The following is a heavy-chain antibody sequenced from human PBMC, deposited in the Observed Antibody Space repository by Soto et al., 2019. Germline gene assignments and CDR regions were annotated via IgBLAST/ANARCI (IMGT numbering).Heavy chain of an antibody. D-gene: IGHD6-6*01. CDR2: ISHDGNNQ. Sequence: QVQLVESGGGVVQPGRSLRLSCAASGFTFGSYAMHWVRQAPGKGLEWVAVISHDGNNQYYAASVKGRFTISRDNSKNPLFLQMGRLSPEDTAVYYCARGRWAGVPDYFDSWGQGTLVTVSS. CDR3: ARGRWAGVPDYFDS. CDR1: GFTFGSYA. J-gene: IGHJ4*02. V-gene: IGHV3-30-3*01.